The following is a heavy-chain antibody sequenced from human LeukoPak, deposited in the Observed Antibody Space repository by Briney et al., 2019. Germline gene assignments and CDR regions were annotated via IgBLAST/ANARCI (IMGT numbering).Heavy chain of an antibody. CDR3: ARGWARGYSYGQSTGY. D-gene: IGHD5-18*01. V-gene: IGHV1-2*02. CDR2: INPNSGGT. J-gene: IGHJ4*02. CDR1: GYTFTGYY. Sequence: ASVKVSCKASGYTFTGYYMHWVRQAPGQGLEWMGWINPNSGGTNYAQKFQGRVTMTRVTSISTAYMELSRLRSDDTAVYYCARGWARGYSYGQSTGYWGQGTLVTVSS.